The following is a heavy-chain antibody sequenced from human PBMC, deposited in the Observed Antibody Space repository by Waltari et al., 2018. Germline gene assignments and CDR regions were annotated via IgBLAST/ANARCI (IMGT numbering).Heavy chain of an antibody. Sequence: QIQMVQSGPEVKKPGTSVKVYCKASGFSFSNSDVQWVRQARGQRLEWIGGIVVANGNTNYAQKFQGRITIARDTSTRTAYMELSSLTSEDTAIYYCVAAGISGSYYAFDYWAQGALVTVSS. D-gene: IGHD1-26*01. CDR2: IVVANGNT. CDR1: GFSFSNSD. CDR3: VAAGISGSYYAFDY. J-gene: IGHJ4*02. V-gene: IGHV1-58*01.